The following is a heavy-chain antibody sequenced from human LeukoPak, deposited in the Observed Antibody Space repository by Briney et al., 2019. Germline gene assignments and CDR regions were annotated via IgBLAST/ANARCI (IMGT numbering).Heavy chain of an antibody. CDR2: IRYDGTNK. CDR3: ARDPRPYCSSTSCYTGVWFDP. CDR1: GFTFSNSD. V-gene: IGHV3-30*02. Sequence: GGSLRLSCAASGFTFSNSDMHWVRQAPGKGLQWVAFIRYDGTNKYYTDSVKGRFTISRDNSKNTLYLQMNSLRAEDTAVYYCARDPRPYCSSTSCYTGVWFDPWGQGTLVTVSS. D-gene: IGHD2-2*02. J-gene: IGHJ5*02.